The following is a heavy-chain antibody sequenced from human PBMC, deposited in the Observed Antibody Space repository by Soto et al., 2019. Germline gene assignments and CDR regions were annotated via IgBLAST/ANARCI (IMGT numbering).Heavy chain of an antibody. V-gene: IGHV1-69*13. D-gene: IGHD1-7*01. CDR3: ARLPRTGTTNYYYYGMEV. CDR1: GGTFSSYA. CDR2: IIPIFGTA. J-gene: IGHJ6*02. Sequence: SVKVSCKASGGTFSSYAISWVRQAPGQGLEWMGGIIPIFGTANYAQKFQGRVTITADESTSTAYMELSSLRSEDTAVYYCARLPRTGTTNYYYYGMEVWGQGTTVTVS.